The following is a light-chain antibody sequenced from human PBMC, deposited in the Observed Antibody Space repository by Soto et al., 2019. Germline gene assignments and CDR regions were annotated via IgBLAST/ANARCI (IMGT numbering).Light chain of an antibody. CDR1: SSNIGAGYD. Sequence: QSALTQPPSASGSPGQSVTISCTGSSSNIGAGYDVHWYQQLPGTAPKLLIYGNSNRPSGVPDRFSGSKSGTSASLAITGLQAEDEADYYCQSYDSSLSGGVFGGGTKVTVL. J-gene: IGLJ3*02. V-gene: IGLV1-40*01. CDR2: GNS. CDR3: QSYDSSLSGGV.